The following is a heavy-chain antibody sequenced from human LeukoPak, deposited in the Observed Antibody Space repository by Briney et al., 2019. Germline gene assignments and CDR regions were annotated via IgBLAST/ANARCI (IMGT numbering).Heavy chain of an antibody. CDR2: INAGNGNT. CDR1: GYTFTSYA. D-gene: IGHD2-15*01. CDR3: ARDAPTPLLLGPRDVFRYFDY. J-gene: IGHJ4*02. V-gene: IGHV1-3*01. Sequence: ASVKVSCKASGYTFTSYAMHWVRQAPGQRLEWMGWINAGNGNTKYSQKFQGRVTITRDTSASTAYMELSSLRSEDTAVYYCARDAPTPLLLGPRDVFRYFDYWGQGTLVTVSS.